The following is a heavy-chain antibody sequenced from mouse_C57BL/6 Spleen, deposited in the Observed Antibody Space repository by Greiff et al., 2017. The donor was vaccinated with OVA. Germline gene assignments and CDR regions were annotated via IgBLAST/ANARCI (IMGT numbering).Heavy chain of an antibody. Sequence: VQLQQSGAELVRPGTSVKVSCKASGYAFTNYLIEWVKQRPGQGLEWIGVINPGSGGTNYNEKFKGKATLTADKSSSTAYMQLSSLTSEDSAVYFSAREEYYGSNYFDYWGQGTTLTVSS. V-gene: IGHV1-54*01. J-gene: IGHJ2*01. D-gene: IGHD1-1*01. CDR3: AREEYYGSNYFDY. CDR2: INPGSGGT. CDR1: GYAFTNYL.